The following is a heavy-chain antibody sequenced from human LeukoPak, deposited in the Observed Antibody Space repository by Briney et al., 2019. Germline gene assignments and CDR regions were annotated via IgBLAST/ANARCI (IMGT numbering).Heavy chain of an antibody. CDR1: GYTLTELS. Sequence: GASVKVSCKVSGYTLTELSMHWVRQAPGKGLEWMGGFDPEDGETIYAQKFQGRVTMTEDTSTDTAYTELSSLRSEDTAVYYCATPYGIVGADDAFDIWGQGTMVTVSS. CDR2: FDPEDGET. CDR3: ATPYGIVGADDAFDI. D-gene: IGHD1-26*01. V-gene: IGHV1-24*01. J-gene: IGHJ3*02.